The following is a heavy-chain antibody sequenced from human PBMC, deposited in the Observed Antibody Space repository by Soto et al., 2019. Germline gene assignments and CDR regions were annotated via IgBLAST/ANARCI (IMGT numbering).Heavy chain of an antibody. Sequence: GGSLRLSCAASGFTFSSYAMHWVRQAPGKGLEWVAVISYDGSNKYYADSVKGRFTISRDNAKNSLYLQMNSLRAEDTAVYYCAKVSPHSTTQHPGHWEQGTLVTVSA. J-gene: IGHJ4*02. V-gene: IGHV3-30-3*01. CDR3: AKVSPHSTTQHPGH. CDR1: GFTFSSYA. D-gene: IGHD2-2*01. CDR2: ISYDGSNK.